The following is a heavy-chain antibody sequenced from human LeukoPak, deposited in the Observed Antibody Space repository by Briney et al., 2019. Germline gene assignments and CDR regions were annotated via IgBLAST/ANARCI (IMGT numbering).Heavy chain of an antibody. J-gene: IGHJ3*02. V-gene: IGHV3-30*14. CDR2: ISYDGSNK. CDR1: GFTFSSYA. D-gene: IGHD1-26*01. Sequence: GSLRLSCAASGFTFSSYAMHWVRQAPGKGLEWVAVISYDGSNKYYADSVKGRFTISRDNSKNSLYLQMNSLRAGDTAVYYCARATGATKGAFDIWGQGTMVTVSS. CDR3: ARATGATKGAFDI.